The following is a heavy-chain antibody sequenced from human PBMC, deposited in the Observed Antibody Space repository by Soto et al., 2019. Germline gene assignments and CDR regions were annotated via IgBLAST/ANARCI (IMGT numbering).Heavy chain of an antibody. D-gene: IGHD1-26*01. J-gene: IGHJ1*01. CDR1: GGTFSSYA. CDR3: ARSPAQSSGSVPEYFQH. Sequence: GASVKVSCKASGGTFSSYAISWVRQAPGQGLEWMGGIIPIFGTANYAQKFQGRVTITADESTSTAYMELSSLRSEDTAVYYCARSPAQSSGSVPEYFQHWGQGTLVTVSS. CDR2: IIPIFGTA. V-gene: IGHV1-69*13.